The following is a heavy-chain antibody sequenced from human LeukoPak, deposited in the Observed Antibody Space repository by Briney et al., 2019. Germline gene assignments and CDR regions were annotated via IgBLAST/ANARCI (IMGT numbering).Heavy chain of an antibody. Sequence: PGGSLRLSCAASGFTFSNYGMHWVRQAPGKGLEWVAVISYDGSNRYYADSVKGRFTVSRDNSRNTLYLQMNSLRVEDTAVYYCTKAPLRSCTGAFCYPFDYWGQGTLVTVSS. D-gene: IGHD2-8*02. J-gene: IGHJ4*02. CDR1: GFTFSNYG. CDR2: ISYDGSNR. V-gene: IGHV3-30*18. CDR3: TKAPLRSCTGAFCYPFDY.